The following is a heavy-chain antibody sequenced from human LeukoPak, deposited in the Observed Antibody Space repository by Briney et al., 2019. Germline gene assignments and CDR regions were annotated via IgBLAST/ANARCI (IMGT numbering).Heavy chain of an antibody. Sequence: ASVKVSCKASGYTFTSYDINWVRQATGQGLEWMGWMNPDSGNTGYAQKFQGRVTTTRNTSISTAYMELSSLRSEDTAVYYCARGGFGYNPLDYWGQGTLVTVSS. J-gene: IGHJ4*02. CDR3: ARGGFGYNPLDY. CDR2: MNPDSGNT. D-gene: IGHD5-24*01. V-gene: IGHV1-8*01. CDR1: GYTFTSYD.